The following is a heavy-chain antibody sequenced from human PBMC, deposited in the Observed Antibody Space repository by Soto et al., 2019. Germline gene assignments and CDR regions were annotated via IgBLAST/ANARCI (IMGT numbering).Heavy chain of an antibody. J-gene: IGHJ4*02. CDR2: INAGNGNT. CDR1: GYTFTSYA. D-gene: IGHD3-16*01. Sequence: ASVKVSCKASGYTFTSYAMHWVRQAPGQRHEWMGWINAGNGNTKYAQKFQGWVTITRDTSTSTVYMELRSLKSDDTAVYYCANQDGGVVYRGQGTLVTVSX. V-gene: IGHV1-3*01. CDR3: ANQDGGVVY.